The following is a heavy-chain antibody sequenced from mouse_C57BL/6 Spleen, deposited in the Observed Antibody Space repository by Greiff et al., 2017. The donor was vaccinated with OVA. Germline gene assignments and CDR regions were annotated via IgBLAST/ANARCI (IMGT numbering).Heavy chain of an antibody. D-gene: IGHD1-1*01. J-gene: IGHJ1*03. CDR1: GYAFSSYW. CDR2: IYPGDGDT. V-gene: IGHV1-80*01. Sequence: QVQLQQSGAELVKPGASVKISCKASGYAFSSYWVNWVKQRPGKGLGWIGQIYPGDGDTNYNGKFKGKATLTADKSSSTAYMQLSSLTSEDSAVYFCARSKVLYYGSSWYFDVWGTGTTVTVSS. CDR3: ARSKVLYYGSSWYFDV.